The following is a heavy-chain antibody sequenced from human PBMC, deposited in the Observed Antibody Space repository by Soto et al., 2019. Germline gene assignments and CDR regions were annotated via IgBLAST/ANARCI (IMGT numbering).Heavy chain of an antibody. V-gene: IGHV1-69*06. D-gene: IGHD2-8*01. CDR3: ARGLLYATTYSDY. J-gene: IGHJ4*02. CDR2: IIPVVGTT. CDR1: GDTFTTNS. Sequence: QVQLVQSGAEVKKPGSSVKVSCKASGDTFTTNSLNWVRQAPGQGLEWMGGIIPVVGTTKYAQKYQDRVTITGDKSTNTAYMELSSLRSDDTAVYYCARGLLYATTYSDYWGQGNPVTVSS.